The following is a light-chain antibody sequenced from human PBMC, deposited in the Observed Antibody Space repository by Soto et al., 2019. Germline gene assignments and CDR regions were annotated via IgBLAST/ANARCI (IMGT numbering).Light chain of an antibody. V-gene: IGKV3-15*01. CDR1: ESVSSN. CDR2: DAS. Sequence: EIVMTQSPATLSVSPGERATLSCRASESVSSNLAWYQQKPGQAPSLLIYDASTRATAIPARFSGSGSGTDFTLTISSLQSEDCAVSDCQHYIRWPHTVGQGTKLEIK. CDR3: QHYIRWPHT. J-gene: IGKJ2*01.